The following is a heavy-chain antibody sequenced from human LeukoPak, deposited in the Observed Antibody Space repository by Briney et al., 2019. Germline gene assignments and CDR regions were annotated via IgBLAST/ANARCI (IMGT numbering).Heavy chain of an antibody. J-gene: IGHJ5*02. CDR1: GYTFTGYY. D-gene: IGHD3-16*01. CDR3: ARDPALGSENWFDP. CDR2: INPNSGGT. Sequence: GASVKVSCKASGYTFTGYYMHWVRQAPGQGLEWMGWINPNSGGTNYAQKFQGRVTMTRDTSISTAYMELSRLRSDDTAVYYCARDPALGSENWFDPWGQGTLVTVSS. V-gene: IGHV1-2*02.